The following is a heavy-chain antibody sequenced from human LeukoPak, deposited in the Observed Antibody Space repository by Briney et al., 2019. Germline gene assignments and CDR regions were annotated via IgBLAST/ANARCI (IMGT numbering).Heavy chain of an antibody. CDR2: IYYSGST. Sequence: PSETLSLTCTVSGGSISSSSYYWGWIRQPPGKGLEWIGSIYYSGSTYYNPSLKSRVTISVDTSKNQFSLKLSSVTAADTAVYYCATDILGYCSGGSCYEAGPSDYWGQGTLVTVSS. D-gene: IGHD2-15*01. CDR1: GGSISSSSYY. V-gene: IGHV4-39*01. J-gene: IGHJ4*02. CDR3: ATDILGYCSGGSCYEAGPSDY.